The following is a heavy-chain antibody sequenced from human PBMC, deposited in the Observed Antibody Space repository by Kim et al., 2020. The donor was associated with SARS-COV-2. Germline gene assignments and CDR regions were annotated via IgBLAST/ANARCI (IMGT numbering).Heavy chain of an antibody. CDR1: GYTLTELS. J-gene: IGHJ4*02. D-gene: IGHD5-18*01. V-gene: IGHV1-24*01. Sequence: ASVKVSCKVSGYTLTELSMHWVRQAPGKGLEWMGGFDPEDGETIYAQKFQGRVTMTEDTSTDTAYMELSSLRSEDTAVYYCATDSARQYMAYFDYWGQGTLVTVSS. CDR2: FDPEDGET. CDR3: ATDSARQYMAYFDY.